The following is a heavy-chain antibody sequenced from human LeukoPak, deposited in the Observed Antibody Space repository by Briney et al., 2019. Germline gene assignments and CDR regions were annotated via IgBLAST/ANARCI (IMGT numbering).Heavy chain of an antibody. CDR1: GGSISSYY. D-gene: IGHD3-10*01. CDR3: ARDQSIRGADYGMDV. J-gene: IGHJ6*04. CDR2: IYYSGST. Sequence: SETLSLTCTVSGGSISSYYWSWIRQPPGKGLEWIGYIYYSGSTNYNPSLKSRVTISVDTSKNQFSLKLSSVTAADTAVYYCARDQSIRGADYGMDVWGKGTTVTVSS. V-gene: IGHV4-59*01.